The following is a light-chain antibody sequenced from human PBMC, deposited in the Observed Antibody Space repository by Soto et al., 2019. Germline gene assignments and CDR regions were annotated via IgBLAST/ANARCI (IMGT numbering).Light chain of an antibody. CDR2: DVS. V-gene: IGKV3-11*01. CDR1: QSISSH. J-gene: IGKJ4*01. Sequence: EIVLTQSPATLSLSPGERATLSCRASQSISSHLAWYQQKPGQAPRLRMYDVSNRATGIPARFSGSGSGTDFTLTISSLEPEDFAVYYCQQRPNWPLTFGGGTKVEIK. CDR3: QQRPNWPLT.